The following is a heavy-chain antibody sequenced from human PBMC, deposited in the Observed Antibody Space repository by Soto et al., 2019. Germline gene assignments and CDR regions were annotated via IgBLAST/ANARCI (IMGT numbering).Heavy chain of an antibody. V-gene: IGHV4-31*03. CDR3: ARGYDYDSGGYFFDY. Sequence: QVQLQESGPGLVKPSQTLSLICTVSGGSVSSNIYYWTWIRHHPRKGPEWIGHIYYSGSTYYNPSLKSRVTISLDTATNQFSLRLTSVTAADTAVYYCARGYDYDSGGYFFDYWGQGTLVTVSS. D-gene: IGHD3-22*01. CDR1: GGSVSSNIYY. J-gene: IGHJ4*02. CDR2: IYYSGST.